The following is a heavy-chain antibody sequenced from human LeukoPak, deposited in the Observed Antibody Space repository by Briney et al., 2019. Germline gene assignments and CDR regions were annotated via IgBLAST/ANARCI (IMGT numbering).Heavy chain of an antibody. D-gene: IGHD1-26*01. Sequence: GGSLRLSCAASGFTFSSYWMSWVRQAPGKGLEWVANIKQDGSEKYYVDSVKGRFTISRDNAKNSLYLQMNSLRAEDTAVYYCARDWGIVGATAFDYWGQGTLVTVSS. CDR3: ARDWGIVGATAFDY. CDR1: GFTFSSYW. CDR2: IKQDGSEK. J-gene: IGHJ4*02. V-gene: IGHV3-7*01.